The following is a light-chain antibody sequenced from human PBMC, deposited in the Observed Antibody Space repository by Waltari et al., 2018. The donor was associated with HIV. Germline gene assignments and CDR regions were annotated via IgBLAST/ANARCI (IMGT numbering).Light chain of an antibody. V-gene: IGKV3D-7*01. J-gene: IGKJ4*01. Sequence: PGERVTISCRASQSVSSSYLTWYQQKPGQAPRLLIYGASTRATSIPARFSGSGSGTDFTLTISGLQPEDFAVYYCQQDYNLPRTFGRGTKVEIK. CDR3: QQDYNLPRT. CDR2: GAS. CDR1: QSVSSSY.